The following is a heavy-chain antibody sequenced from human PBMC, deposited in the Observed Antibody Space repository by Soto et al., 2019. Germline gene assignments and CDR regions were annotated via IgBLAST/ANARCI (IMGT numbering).Heavy chain of an antibody. V-gene: IGHV1-69*06. J-gene: IGHJ6*02. CDR1: GGTFSSYA. CDR2: IIPIFGTA. D-gene: IGHD5-18*01. CDR3: ATTPGYSYGPPRV. Sequence: VASVKVSCKASGGTFSSYAISWVRQAPGQGLEWMGGIIPIFGTANYAQKFQGRVTITADKSTSTAYMELSSLRSEDTAAYYCATTPGYSYGPPRVWGQGTTVTVSS.